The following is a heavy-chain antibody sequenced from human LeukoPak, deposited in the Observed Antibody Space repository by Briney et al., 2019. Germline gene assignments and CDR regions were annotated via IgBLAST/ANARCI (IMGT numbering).Heavy chain of an antibody. CDR3: AKYVTYYYDSSGYLNYYFDY. CDR2: ISGRGGST. Sequence: QSGGSLRLSCAASGFTFSSYAMSWVRQAPGKGLEWVSAISGRGGSTYYAACVKGRFTISRDNSKNTLYLQMNRLRAEDTAVYYCAKYVTYYYDSSGYLNYYFDYWGQGTLVTVSS. V-gene: IGHV3-23*01. D-gene: IGHD3-22*01. CDR1: GFTFSSYA. J-gene: IGHJ4*02.